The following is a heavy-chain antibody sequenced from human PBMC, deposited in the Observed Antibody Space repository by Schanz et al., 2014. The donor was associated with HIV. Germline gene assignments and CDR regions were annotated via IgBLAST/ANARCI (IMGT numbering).Heavy chain of an antibody. CDR2: MDLDGSTT. CDR1: GFTFSNYW. V-gene: IGHV3-74*01. Sequence: EVQLVESGGDLVQPGGSLRLSCAASGFTFSNYWMHWVRQAPGKGLVWVSRMDLDGSTTNYADSVKGRFIISRDKSKNTVFLQMDSLTAEDTAVYYCARRQWVAPDYWGQGTLVTVSS. CDR3: ARRQWVAPDY. J-gene: IGHJ4*02. D-gene: IGHD6-19*01.